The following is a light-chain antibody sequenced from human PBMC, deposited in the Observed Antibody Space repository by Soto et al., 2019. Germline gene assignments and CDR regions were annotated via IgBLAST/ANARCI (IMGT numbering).Light chain of an antibody. CDR3: QSYDSSLSVVVV. CDR1: SSNIGAGYD. Sequence: QAVVTQPPSVSGAPGQRVTISCTGSSSNIGAGYDVHWYQQLPGTAPKLLIYGNHNRTSGVPDRFSGSKSGASASLAITGLQAEDEADYYCQSYDSSLSVVVVFGGGTKVTVL. J-gene: IGLJ2*01. V-gene: IGLV1-40*03. CDR2: GNH.